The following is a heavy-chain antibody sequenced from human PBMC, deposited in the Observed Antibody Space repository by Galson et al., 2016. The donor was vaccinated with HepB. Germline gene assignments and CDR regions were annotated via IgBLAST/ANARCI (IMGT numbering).Heavy chain of an antibody. J-gene: IGHJ4*02. D-gene: IGHD3-16*01. CDR1: GITFSSYT. CDR3: AREFGAVGPY. CDR2: ISGSGTYI. V-gene: IGHV3-21*01. Sequence: SLRLSCAASGITFSSYTINWVRQAPGKGLEWVSSISGSGTYIKYADSVRGRFTISRDNAKNSLHLQMHSLRAEDTAVYYCAREFGAVGPYWGQGTLVTVSS.